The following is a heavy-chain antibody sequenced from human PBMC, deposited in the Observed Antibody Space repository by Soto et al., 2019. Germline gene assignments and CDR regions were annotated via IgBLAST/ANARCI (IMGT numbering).Heavy chain of an antibody. Sequence: PSETLSLTCTVSGGSISSGGYYWTWIRQHPGKGPEGIGHIDHGGSTYYKPPLKSRATMSVDTSKNQFSLRLTSVTAADTAVYYCARMANYNFWSGPQPNDSWGQGTLVTVSS. D-gene: IGHD3-3*01. CDR2: IDHGGST. CDR3: ARMANYNFWSGPQPNDS. J-gene: IGHJ5*02. V-gene: IGHV4-31*02. CDR1: GGSISSGGYY.